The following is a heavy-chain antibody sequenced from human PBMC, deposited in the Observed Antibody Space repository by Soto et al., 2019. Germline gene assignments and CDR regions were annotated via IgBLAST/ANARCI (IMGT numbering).Heavy chain of an antibody. CDR2: IYYSGST. CDR3: ARHSGYSYFGNYGMDV. CDR1: GGSIISSRSISISTYY. V-gene: IGHV4-39*01. Sequence: SDTLSLTCTVSGGSIISSRSISISTYYWGWIRQSPGKGLEWIGTIYYSGSTYYNPSLKSRVTISVDTSKNQFSLKLSSVTAADTAVYYCARHSGYSYFGNYGMDVWGQGTTVT. J-gene: IGHJ6*02. D-gene: IGHD5-18*01.